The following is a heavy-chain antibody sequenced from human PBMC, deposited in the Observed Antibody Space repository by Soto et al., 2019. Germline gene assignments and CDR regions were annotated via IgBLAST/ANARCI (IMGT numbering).Heavy chain of an antibody. CDR1: GFTFSTCA. D-gene: IGHD3-22*01. V-gene: IGHV3-23*01. CDR3: AKDRARSYGSGYPVGYFDS. CDR2: ISGSGSTT. Sequence: EVQLLESGGGLVQPGGSLRLSCPATGFTFSTCAMNWVRQAPGKGLEWVSTISGSGSTTYYADSVKGRFTISRDNFKNTLYRQMNGLRVGETAVYYCAKDRARSYGSGYPVGYFDSWGQGTLVTVSS. J-gene: IGHJ4*02.